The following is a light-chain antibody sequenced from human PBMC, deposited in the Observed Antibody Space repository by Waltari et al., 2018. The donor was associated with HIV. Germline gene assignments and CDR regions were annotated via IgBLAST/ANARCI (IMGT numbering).Light chain of an antibody. Sequence: SYELTQPPSVSVSPGQTARITCSGDALPKKYAYWYQQRPGQAPVLVIYKDSDRPSGIPERFSGSSSGTTVTLTISGVQAEDEADYYCQSADSSNTYVFGTGTKVTVL. J-gene: IGLJ1*01. CDR1: ALPKKY. CDR2: KDS. V-gene: IGLV3-25*03. CDR3: QSADSSNTYV.